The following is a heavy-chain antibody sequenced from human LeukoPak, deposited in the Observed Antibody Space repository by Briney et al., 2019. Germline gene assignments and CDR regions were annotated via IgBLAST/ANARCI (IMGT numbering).Heavy chain of an antibody. CDR2: ISGSGGST. CDR3: AKTAYYYDSSGYYQIYYFDY. D-gene: IGHD3-22*01. Sequence: GRSLRLSCAASGFTFSSYAMSWVRQAPGKGLEWVSAISGSGGSTYYADSVKGRFTISRDNSKNTLYLQMNSLRAEDTAVYYCAKTAYYYDSSGYYQIYYFDYWGQGTLVTVSS. J-gene: IGHJ4*02. V-gene: IGHV3-23*01. CDR1: GFTFSSYA.